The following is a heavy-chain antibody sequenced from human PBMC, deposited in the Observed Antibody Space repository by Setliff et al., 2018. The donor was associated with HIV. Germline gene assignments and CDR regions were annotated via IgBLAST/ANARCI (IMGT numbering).Heavy chain of an antibody. CDR1: GGSFSGYY. Sequence: PSETLSLTCAVYGGSFSGYYWSWIRQPPGKGLEWIGEINHSGSTNYNPSLKSRVTILVDTSKNQFSLKLSSMTAADTAVYYCARLPDINSWPFDYWARGTLVTVSS. CDR2: INHSGST. J-gene: IGHJ4*02. V-gene: IGHV4-34*01. CDR3: ARLPDINSWPFDY. D-gene: IGHD6-13*01.